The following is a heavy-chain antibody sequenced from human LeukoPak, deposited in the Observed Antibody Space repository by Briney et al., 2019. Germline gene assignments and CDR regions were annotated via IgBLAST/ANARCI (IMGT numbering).Heavy chain of an antibody. CDR1: GGSVSRGHFY. Sequence: SETLSLTGTVSGGSVSRGHFYWSWIRQPPGKGLEWIGYIYYSGSTNYNPSPKSRVTISVDTSKNQFSLKLSSVTAADTAVYYCARVSGYSYDLDPWGQGTLVTVSS. CDR3: ARVSGYSYDLDP. D-gene: IGHD5-18*01. J-gene: IGHJ5*02. CDR2: IYYSGST. V-gene: IGHV4-61*01.